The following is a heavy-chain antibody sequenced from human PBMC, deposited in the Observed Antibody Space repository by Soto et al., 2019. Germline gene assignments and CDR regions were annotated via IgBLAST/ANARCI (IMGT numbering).Heavy chain of an antibody. CDR2: IIPIFGTA. CDR1: GGTFSSYA. J-gene: IGHJ4*02. Sequence: QVQLVQSGAEVKKPGSSVKVSCKASGGTFSSYAISWVRQAPGQWLEWMGGIIPIFGTANYAQKFQGRVTITADESTSTAYMELSSLRSEDTAVYYCARGVYVGLAVAGLFDYWGQGTLVTVSS. D-gene: IGHD6-19*01. CDR3: ARGVYVGLAVAGLFDY. V-gene: IGHV1-69*01.